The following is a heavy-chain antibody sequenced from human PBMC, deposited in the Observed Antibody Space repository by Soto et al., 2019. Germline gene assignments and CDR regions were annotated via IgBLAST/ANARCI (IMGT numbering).Heavy chain of an antibody. CDR2: IFYSGIT. CDR3: VRDGSHCATMSCPGAWSDP. Sequence: SETLSLTCTVSGGSMSSYYWSWIRQPPGKGLEWIGNIFYSGITKYNPSLKSRVTISVDTSKNQFSLKLNSVTAADTAVYYCVRDGSHCATMSCPGAWSDPWGQGILVTVSS. CDR1: GGSMSSYY. J-gene: IGHJ5*02. D-gene: IGHD3-22*01. V-gene: IGHV4-59*01.